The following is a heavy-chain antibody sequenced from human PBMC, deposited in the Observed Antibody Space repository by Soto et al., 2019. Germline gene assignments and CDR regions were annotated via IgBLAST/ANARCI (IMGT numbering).Heavy chain of an antibody. CDR2: ISSDGDTI. CDR3: TKGGYDLIYYFGMDV. CDR1: GFTFHEYA. Sequence: EVHLIESGGGWVQPGTSLRVSCAASGFTFHEYAMHSVRQAPGKGLEWVSGISSDGDTIAYADSVQGRFTVFRDNAKNSLYLQMNSLRAEDTALYYCTKGGYDLIYYFGMDVWGQGTTVTVSS. D-gene: IGHD5-12*01. J-gene: IGHJ6*02. V-gene: IGHV3-9*01.